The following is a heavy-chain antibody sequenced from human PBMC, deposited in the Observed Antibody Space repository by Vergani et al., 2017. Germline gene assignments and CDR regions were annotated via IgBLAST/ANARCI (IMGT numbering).Heavy chain of an antibody. V-gene: IGHV3-23*01. CDR3: ARSYDSSGYYFDY. CDR2: ISGSGGST. J-gene: IGHJ4*02. Sequence: EVQLLESGGGLVQPGGSLRLSCAASGFTFSSYAMSWVRQAPGKGLEWVSAISGSGGSTYYADSVKGRFTISRDNSKNSLYLQMNSLRAEDTALYYCARSYDSSGYYFDYWGQGTLVTVSS. CDR1: GFTFSSYA. D-gene: IGHD3-22*01.